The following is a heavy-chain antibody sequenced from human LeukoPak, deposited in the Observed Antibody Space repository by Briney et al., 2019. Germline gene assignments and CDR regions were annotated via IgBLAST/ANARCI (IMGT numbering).Heavy chain of an antibody. CDR2: IKPSGGRT. CDR3: AREYLVGYSSSWHSGWFDP. CDR1: GYTFTTYY. J-gene: IGHJ5*02. V-gene: IGHV1-46*01. Sequence: GASVKVSCKASGYTFTTYYMHWVRQAPGQGLEWMGAIKPSGGRTSYAQKFQDRVTMTWGMSTSTVYMDLSSLRSEDTAVYYCAREYLVGYSSSWHSGWFDPWGQGTLVTVSS. D-gene: IGHD6-13*01.